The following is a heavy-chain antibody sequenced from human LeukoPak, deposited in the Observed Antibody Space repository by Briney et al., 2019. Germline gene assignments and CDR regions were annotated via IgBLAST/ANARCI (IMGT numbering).Heavy chain of an antibody. D-gene: IGHD3-10*01. CDR3: ARTTGEVLLWFGEPVTGPDYYFDY. CDR1: GGSISSSSYY. CDR2: IYYSGST. Sequence: PSETLSLTCTVSGGSISSSSYYWGWIRQPPGKGLEWIGSIYYSGSTYYNPSLKSRVTISVDTSKNQFSLKLSSVTAADTAVYYCARTTGEVLLWFGEPVTGPDYYFDYWGQGTLVIVSS. J-gene: IGHJ4*02. V-gene: IGHV4-39*07.